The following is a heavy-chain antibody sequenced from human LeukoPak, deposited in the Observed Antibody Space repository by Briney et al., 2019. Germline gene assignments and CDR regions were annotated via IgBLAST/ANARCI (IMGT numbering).Heavy chain of an antibody. V-gene: IGHV4-4*07. CDR1: GGSISSYY. CDR3: GRVPQYYFGLGSYPNWFDP. J-gene: IGHJ5*02. D-gene: IGHD3-10*01. CDR2: IYTSGST. Sequence: KPSETLSLTCTVSGGSISSYYWSWIRQPAGKGLEWIGRIYTSGSTNYNPSLKSRVTISVATSKNQFSLKLNSVTAADTAVYFCGRVPQYYFGLGSYPNWFDPWGQGTLVTVSS.